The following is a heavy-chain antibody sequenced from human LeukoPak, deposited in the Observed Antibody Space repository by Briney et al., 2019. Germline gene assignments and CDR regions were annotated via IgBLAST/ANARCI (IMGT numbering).Heavy chain of an antibody. Sequence: PGGSLRLSCAASGFTFSSYAMSWVRQAPGKGLEWVSAISGSGGSTYYADSVKGRFTISRDKSKNTLYLQMNSLRAEDTAVYYCAKAGGDRGRKGYYYYYMDVWGKGTTVTVSS. D-gene: IGHD3-16*01. J-gene: IGHJ6*03. CDR1: GFTFSSYA. V-gene: IGHV3-23*01. CDR3: AKAGGDRGRKGYYYYYMDV. CDR2: ISGSGGST.